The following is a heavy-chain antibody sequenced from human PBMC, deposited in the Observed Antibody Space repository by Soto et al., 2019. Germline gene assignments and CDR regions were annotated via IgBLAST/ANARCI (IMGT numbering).Heavy chain of an antibody. CDR3: ARADAAQYCSGGSCYFDY. CDR2: INPYNGDT. D-gene: IGHD2-15*01. J-gene: IGHJ4*02. Sequence: ASVKVSCKASGYTFTGYCIYWVRQAPGQGLEWMGWINPYNGDTNYAQKLQGWVTMTRDTSISTAYMELRRLRSDDTAAYDCARADAAQYCSGGSCYFDYWGQGTLVTVSS. CDR1: GYTFTGYC. V-gene: IGHV1-2*04.